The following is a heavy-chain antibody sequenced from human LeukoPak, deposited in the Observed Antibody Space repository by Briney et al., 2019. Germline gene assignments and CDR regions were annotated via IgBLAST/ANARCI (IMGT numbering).Heavy chain of an antibody. D-gene: IGHD2-2*01. CDR2: ISSSSYI. J-gene: IGHJ5*02. CDR1: GFTFSSYS. CDR3: ARDLFVVVPAAITSNWFDP. V-gene: IGHV3-21*01. Sequence: PGGSLRLSCAASGFTFSSYSMNWVRQAPGKGLEWVSSISSSSYIYYADSVKGRFTISRDNAKNSLYLQMNSLRAEDTAVYYCARDLFVVVPAAITSNWFDPWGQGTLVTVSS.